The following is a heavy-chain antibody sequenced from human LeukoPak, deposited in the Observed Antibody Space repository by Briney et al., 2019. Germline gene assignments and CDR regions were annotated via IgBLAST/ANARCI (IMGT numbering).Heavy chain of an antibody. Sequence: GGSLRLSCAASRFTFSSYSMNWVRQAPGKGLEWVSYISSSSSTIYYADSVKGRFTISRDNAKNSLYLQMNSLRAEDTAVYYCARDLRPSSGWYWRYYYYGMDVWGQGTTVTVSS. CDR3: ARDLRPSSGWYWRYYYYGMDV. CDR1: RFTFSSYS. V-gene: IGHV3-48*01. D-gene: IGHD6-19*01. J-gene: IGHJ6*02. CDR2: ISSSSSTI.